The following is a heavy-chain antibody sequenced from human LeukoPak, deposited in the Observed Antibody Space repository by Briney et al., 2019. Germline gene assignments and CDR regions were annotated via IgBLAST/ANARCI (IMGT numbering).Heavy chain of an antibody. CDR1: GYTFTSYG. CDR3: ARDPAPFSIAAAQGD. D-gene: IGHD6-25*01. CDR2: ISAYNGNT. V-gene: IGHV1-18*01. J-gene: IGHJ4*01. Sequence: GASVKVSFKASGYTFTSYGISWVRQAPGQGLEWMGWISAYNGNTNYAQKLQGRVTMTTDTSTSTAYMELRSLRSDDTAVYYCARDPAPFSIAAAQGDWGQGTLVTVSS.